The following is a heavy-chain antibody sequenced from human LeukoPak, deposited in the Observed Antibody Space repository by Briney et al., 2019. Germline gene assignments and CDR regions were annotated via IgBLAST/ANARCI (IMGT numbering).Heavy chain of an antibody. J-gene: IGHJ4*02. CDR3: ARVSQDIVVVPAAPTDY. CDR1: GFTFSSYS. V-gene: IGHV3-21*01. Sequence: GGSLRLSCAASGFTFSSYSMNWVRQAPGKGLEWVSSISSSSSYIYYADSVKGRSTISRDNAKNSLYLQMNSLRAEDTAVYYCARVSQDIVVVPAAPTDYWGQGTLVTVSS. D-gene: IGHD2-2*01. CDR2: ISSSSSYI.